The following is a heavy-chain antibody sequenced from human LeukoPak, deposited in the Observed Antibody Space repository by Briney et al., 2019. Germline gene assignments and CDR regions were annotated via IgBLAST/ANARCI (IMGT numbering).Heavy chain of an antibody. Sequence: PGGSLRLSCAASGFTFSSYAMHWVRQAPGKGLEWVAVISYDGSNKYYADSVKGRFTISRDNSKNTLYLQMNSLRTEDTAVYYCARVGRGSYFEYYFDYWGQGTLVTVSS. CDR2: ISYDGSNK. CDR3: ARVGRGSYFEYYFDY. D-gene: IGHD1-26*01. V-gene: IGHV3-30-3*01. CDR1: GFTFSSYA. J-gene: IGHJ4*02.